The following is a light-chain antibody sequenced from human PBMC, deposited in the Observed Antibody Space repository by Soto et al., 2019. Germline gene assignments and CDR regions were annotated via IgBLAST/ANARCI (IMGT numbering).Light chain of an antibody. Sequence: EIVLTQSPATLSLSPGERATLPCRASQSVSSYLAWYQQKPGQAPRLLIYDASNRATGIPDRFSGTGSGTDFTLTISRLEPEDFAVYYCQHFGGSPITFGQGTRLEIK. CDR3: QHFGGSPIT. J-gene: IGKJ5*01. CDR1: QSVSSY. CDR2: DAS. V-gene: IGKV3-11*01.